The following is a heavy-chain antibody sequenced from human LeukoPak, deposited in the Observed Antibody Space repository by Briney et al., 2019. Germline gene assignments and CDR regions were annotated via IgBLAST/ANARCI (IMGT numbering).Heavy chain of an antibody. D-gene: IGHD2-15*01. J-gene: IGHJ6*02. CDR3: ARDQVAADRGPYYYYGMDV. CDR2: IYYSGST. CDR1: GGSISSNY. Sequence: SETLSLTCTVSGGSISSNYWSWIRQPPGKGLEWIGYIYYSGSTNYNPSLKSRVTISLDTSKNQLSLKLSSVTAADTAVYYCARDQVAADRGPYYYYGMDVWGQGTTLTVSS. V-gene: IGHV4-59*01.